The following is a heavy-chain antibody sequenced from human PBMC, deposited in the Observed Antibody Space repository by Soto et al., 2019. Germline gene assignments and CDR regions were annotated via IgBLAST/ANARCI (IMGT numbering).Heavy chain of an antibody. J-gene: IGHJ6*02. CDR1: GGTFSSYA. CDR3: ARDRDAAMASYYYYGMGV. V-gene: IGHV1-69*13. D-gene: IGHD5-18*01. CDR2: IIPIFGTA. Sequence: XXVKVSCKASGGTFSSYAISWARHAPGQGLEWMGGIIPIFGTADYAQKLQGRVTITADESTSTAYMELSSLRSEDTAVYYCARDRDAAMASYYYYGMGVWGQGTTVTVSS.